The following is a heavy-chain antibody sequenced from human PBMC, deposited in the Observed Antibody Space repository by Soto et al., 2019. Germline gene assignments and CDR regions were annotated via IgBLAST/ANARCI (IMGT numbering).Heavy chain of an antibody. J-gene: IGHJ5*02. V-gene: IGHV2-26*01. CDR3: ARRHLAVAVSPWFDP. Sequence: QVTLKESGPVLVKPTEPLTLRCTVSGLSITDSEMGVSWIRQPPGKALEWLAHIDSSGEKSYRTFLKSRLTISKDPSKSQIVLIMTNMDPADTATYYCARRHLAVAVSPWFDPWGQGILVTVSA. CDR2: IDSSGEK. CDR1: GLSITDSEMG. D-gene: IGHD3-16*01.